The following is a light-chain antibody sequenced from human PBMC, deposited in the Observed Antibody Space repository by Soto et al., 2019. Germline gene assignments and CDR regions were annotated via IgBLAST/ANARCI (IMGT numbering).Light chain of an antibody. CDR2: EVS. CDR1: SSDVGGYNY. V-gene: IGLV2-14*01. Sequence: QSALTQPASVSGSPGQSITISCTGTSSDVGGYNYVSWYQQHPGKAPKLIIYEVSNRPSGVSNRFSGSKSGNTASLTISGLQDEDEADYYCPSYTGKSTGVFGTGTKLTVL. CDR3: PSYTGKSTGV. J-gene: IGLJ1*01.